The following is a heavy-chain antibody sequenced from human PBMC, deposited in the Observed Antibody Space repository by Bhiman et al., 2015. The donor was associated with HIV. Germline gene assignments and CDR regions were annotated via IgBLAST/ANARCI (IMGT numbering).Heavy chain of an antibody. J-gene: IGHJ1*01. CDR2: IKSKAHGGTA. CDR3: IAEVLDPLGEH. D-gene: IGHD1-1*01. Sequence: VQLVESGGGVVPPGRSLRLSCAASGFTFNTSPMHWVRQAPGKGLEWVGRIKSKAHGGTADYAAPVKGRFTISRDDSQTTLHLHMSSLRSEDTAFYYCIAEVLDPLGEHWGQGALVTVSS. CDR1: GFTFNTSP. V-gene: IGHV3-15*01.